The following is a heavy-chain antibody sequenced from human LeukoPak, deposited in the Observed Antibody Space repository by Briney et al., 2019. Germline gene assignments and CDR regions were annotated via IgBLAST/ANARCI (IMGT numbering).Heavy chain of an antibody. V-gene: IGHV1-46*03. CDR3: ARDMYLPPMVRENWFDP. Sequence: ASVKVSCKASGYTFTSYYMHWVRQAPGQGLEWMGIINPSGGSTSYAQKFQGRVTMTRDTSTSTVYMELSSLRSEDTAVYYCARDMYLPPMVRENWFDPWGQGILVTVSS. CDR1: GYTFTSYY. CDR2: INPSGGST. J-gene: IGHJ5*02. D-gene: IGHD3-10*01.